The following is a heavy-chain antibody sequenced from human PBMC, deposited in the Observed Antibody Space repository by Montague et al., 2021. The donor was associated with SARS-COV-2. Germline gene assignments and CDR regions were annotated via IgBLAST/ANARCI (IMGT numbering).Heavy chain of an antibody. CDR1: GGSISSYY. J-gene: IGHJ4*02. CDR3: ARQSGRLWGIAVAGAFDH. CDR2: IYYSGST. V-gene: IGHV4-59*08. Sequence: SETLSLTCTVSGGSISSYYWSWIRQPPGKGLEWIGYIYYSGSTNXNPSLKSRVTISVDTSKNQFSLKLSSVTAADTAVYYCARQSGRLWGIAVAGAFDHWGQGTLVTVSS. D-gene: IGHD6-19*01.